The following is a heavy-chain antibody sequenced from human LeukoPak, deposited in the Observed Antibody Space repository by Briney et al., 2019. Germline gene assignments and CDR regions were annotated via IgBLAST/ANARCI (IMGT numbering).Heavy chain of an antibody. CDR2: INPSGGST. CDR3: AREPWGSYCYGSFDI. V-gene: IGHV1-46*01. D-gene: IGHD3-16*02. Sequence: ASLTVSCTASGSTFTSYYMHCVRQAPRQGLEWMGIINPSGGSTSYTQKFQGRVTMTRDTSTRTVYMALSSLRSEDTAVYYCAREPWGSYCYGSFDIWGQGTMVTVSS. CDR1: GSTFTSYY. J-gene: IGHJ3*02.